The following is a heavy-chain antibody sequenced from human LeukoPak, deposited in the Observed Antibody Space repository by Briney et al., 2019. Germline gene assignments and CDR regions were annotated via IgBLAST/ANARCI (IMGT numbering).Heavy chain of an antibody. CDR3: ATRSLEYYDSSGAADY. J-gene: IGHJ4*02. Sequence: GGSLRLSCAASGFTFSSYAMSWVRQAPGKGLEWVSAISGSGGSTYYADSVKGRFTIYRDNSKNTLYLQMNSLRAEDTAVYYCATRSLEYYDSSGAADYWGQGTLVTVSS. CDR1: GFTFSSYA. D-gene: IGHD3-22*01. CDR2: ISGSGGST. V-gene: IGHV3-23*01.